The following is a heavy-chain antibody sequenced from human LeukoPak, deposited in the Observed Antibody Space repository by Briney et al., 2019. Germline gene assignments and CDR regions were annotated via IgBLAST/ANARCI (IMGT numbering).Heavy chain of an antibody. Sequence: GGSLRLSCAASGLTFSNYAMSWVRQAPGKGLEWVSAISGSGGSTYYADSVKGRFTISRDNSKNTLFLQMTRLRADDTALYYCAKGRGYSGYDSIDYWGQGTLVTVSS. CDR2: ISGSGGST. J-gene: IGHJ4*02. CDR1: GLTFSNYA. D-gene: IGHD5-12*01. CDR3: AKGRGYSGYDSIDY. V-gene: IGHV3-23*01.